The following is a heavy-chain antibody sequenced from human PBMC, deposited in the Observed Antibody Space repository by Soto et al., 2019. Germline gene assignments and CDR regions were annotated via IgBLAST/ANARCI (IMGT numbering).Heavy chain of an antibody. J-gene: IGHJ5*02. CDR2: INHSGST. V-gene: IGHV4-34*01. CDR1: GGSFSGYY. CDR3: ARGYSSEVWFDP. Sequence: PSETLSLTCAVYGGSFSGYYWSWIRQPPGKGLEWIGEINHSGSTNYNPSLKSRVTISVDTSKNQFSLKLSSVTAADTAVYYCARGYSSEVWFDPWGQGTLVTVSS. D-gene: IGHD6-25*01.